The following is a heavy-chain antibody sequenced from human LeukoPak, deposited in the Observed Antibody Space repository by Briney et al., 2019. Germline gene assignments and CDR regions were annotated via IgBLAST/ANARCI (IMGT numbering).Heavy chain of an antibody. CDR1: DYSISSGYY. CDR2: MYHTGST. V-gene: IGHV4-38-2*02. D-gene: IGHD1-26*01. Sequence: SETLSLTCSVSDYSISSGYYWGWIRQTPGKGLEWIGSMYHTGSTDYNPSLKSRVTISLDTSKHQFSLRLSSVTAADTAVFYCARLTSGGSYISYWGQGTLVTVSS. CDR3: ARLTSGGSYISY. J-gene: IGHJ4*02.